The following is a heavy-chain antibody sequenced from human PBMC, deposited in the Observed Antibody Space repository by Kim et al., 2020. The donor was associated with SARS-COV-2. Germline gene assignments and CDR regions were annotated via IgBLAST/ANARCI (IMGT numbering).Heavy chain of an antibody. CDR2: ISGSGGST. Sequence: GGSLRLSCAASGFTFSSYAMSWVRQAPGKGLEWVSAISGSGGSTYYADPVKGRFTISRDNSKNTLYLQMNSLRAEDTAVYYCAKGLYILRYFDWLSEAFDIWGQGTMVTVSS. CDR1: GFTFSSYA. V-gene: IGHV3-23*01. D-gene: IGHD3-9*01. CDR3: AKGLYILRYFDWLSEAFDI. J-gene: IGHJ3*02.